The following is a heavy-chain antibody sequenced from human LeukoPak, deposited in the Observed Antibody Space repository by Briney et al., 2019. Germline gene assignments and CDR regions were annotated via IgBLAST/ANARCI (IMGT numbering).Heavy chain of an antibody. Sequence: GRSLRLSCAASGFTFSSYAMHWVRQAPGKGLEWVAVISYDGSNKYYADSVKGRFTISRDNSKNTLYLQMNSLRAEDTAVYYCARDQDYYGSRRTYWGQGTLVTVSS. CDR1: GFTFSSYA. D-gene: IGHD3-10*01. J-gene: IGHJ4*02. V-gene: IGHV3-30*01. CDR3: ARDQDYYGSRRTY. CDR2: ISYDGSNK.